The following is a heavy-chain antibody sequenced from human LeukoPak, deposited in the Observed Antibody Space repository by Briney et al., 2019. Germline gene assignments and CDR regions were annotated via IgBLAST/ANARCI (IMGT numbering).Heavy chain of an antibody. CDR1: GGSVSSGNYY. D-gene: IGHD5-18*01. V-gene: IGHV4-61*01. CDR2: AYYSGST. Sequence: SETLSLTCTVSGGSVSSGNYYWTWIRQPPGKGLEWIGYAYYSGSTNYNPSLKSRVTISIDTSKNQFSLMLNSVTAADTALYYCASGRGYTYGPFGCWGQGTLVTVSS. CDR3: ASGRGYTYGPFGC. J-gene: IGHJ4*02.